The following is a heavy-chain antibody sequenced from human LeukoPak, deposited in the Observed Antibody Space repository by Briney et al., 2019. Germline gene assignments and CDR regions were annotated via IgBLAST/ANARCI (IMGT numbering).Heavy chain of an antibody. V-gene: IGHV3-23*01. J-gene: IGHJ4*02. D-gene: IGHD1-26*01. CDR2: ISGTGGAT. Sequence: GGSLRLSCAASGFTFSKYAMSWVRQAPGKGLEWVSGISGTGGATYYADSVKGRFTVSRDNSKNTLSLQMNSLRAEDTAVYYCAKGIESSGSYYASFDYWGQGTLVTVSS. CDR1: GFTFSKYA. CDR3: AKGIESSGSYYASFDY.